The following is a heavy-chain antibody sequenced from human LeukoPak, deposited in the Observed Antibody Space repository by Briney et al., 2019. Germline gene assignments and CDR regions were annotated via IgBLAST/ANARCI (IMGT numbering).Heavy chain of an antibody. CDR1: GYIFNDYA. D-gene: IGHD6-19*01. CDR2: IPSTGNNQ. J-gene: IGHJ4*02. CDR3: GRDSSIAVAGDLYFDY. Sequence: PGGSLRLSCVASGYIFNDYAMHWVRHAPGKGLEWVAVIPSTGNNQYYADSVKGRFTISRDNAKNSLYLQMNSLRAEDTAVYYCGRDSSIAVAGDLYFDYWGGGTLVTVSS. V-gene: IGHV3-30-3*01.